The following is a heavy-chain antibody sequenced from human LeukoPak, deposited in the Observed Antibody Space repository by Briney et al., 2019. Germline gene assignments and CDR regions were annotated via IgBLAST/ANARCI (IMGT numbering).Heavy chain of an antibody. J-gene: IGHJ4*02. D-gene: IGHD1/OR15-1a*01. CDR2: IHPGDSEA. CDR3: ALDRGTNFLDY. CDR1: GYRFTNYY. V-gene: IGHV5-51*01. Sequence: GESLKISCKGSGYRFTNYYIAWVRQMPGKGLEWMGIIHPGDSEARYRPSFQGQVTMSVDKSITTAYLQWNNLKPSDTATYYCALDRGTNFLDYWGQGTPATV.